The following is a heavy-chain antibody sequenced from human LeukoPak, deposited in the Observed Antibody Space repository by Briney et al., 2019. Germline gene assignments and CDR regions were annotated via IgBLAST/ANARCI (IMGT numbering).Heavy chain of an antibody. J-gene: IGHJ6*03. Sequence: SGGSLRLSCAASGFTFGTYWMHWVRQGPGKGLVWVSRINPDGNTITYADSVKVRFTISRDNAKDTLYLQMSGLRDDDTAVYYCAKEGDQFRGYLDAWGKGTTVTVSS. CDR3: AKEGDQFRGYLDA. D-gene: IGHD3-16*01. V-gene: IGHV3-74*03. CDR1: GFTFGTYW. CDR2: INPDGNTI.